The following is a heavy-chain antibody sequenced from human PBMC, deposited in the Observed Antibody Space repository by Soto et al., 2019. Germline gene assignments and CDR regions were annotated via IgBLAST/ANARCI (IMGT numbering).Heavy chain of an antibody. V-gene: IGHV3-23*01. J-gene: IGHJ6*02. CDR1: GFTFRSHG. CDR2: ISGSGGST. CDR3: AKDLAPNLPYGMDG. Sequence: HPGGSLRLSCAVSGFTFRSHGMSWVRQAPGKGLEWVSGISGSGGSTYYADSVKGRFTISRDNSKNTVYLQMNSLRAEDTAVYHCAKDLAPNLPYGMDGWGQGTTVTFSS.